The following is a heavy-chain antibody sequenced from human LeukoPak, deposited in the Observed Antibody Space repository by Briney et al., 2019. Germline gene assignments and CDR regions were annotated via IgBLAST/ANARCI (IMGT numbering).Heavy chain of an antibody. CDR1: GGSISIYY. D-gene: IGHD3-3*01. V-gene: IGHV4-59*01. J-gene: IGHJ4*02. CDR3: ARGGGFWSGYYLDY. Sequence: SETLSLTCTLSGGSISIYYGSCIRHPPGGRRGWFGYIYYSGSTNYNPSLKSRVTISVATSKNQFSLKLSSVTAADTAVYYCARGGGFWSGYYLDYWGQGTLVTVSS. CDR2: IYYSGST.